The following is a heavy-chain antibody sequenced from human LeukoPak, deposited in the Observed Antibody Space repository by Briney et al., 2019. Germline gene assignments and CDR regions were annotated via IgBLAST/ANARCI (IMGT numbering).Heavy chain of an antibody. J-gene: IGHJ4*02. V-gene: IGHV3-23*01. CDR1: GFIFSSYA. CDR2: ITGGGGST. D-gene: IGHD4-11*01. CDR3: AKGLTPTRFYFVS. Sequence: PGGSLRLSCAASGFIFSSYAMSWVRQAPGKGLEWVSGITGGGGSTYYADSVTGRFSISRDNTKNTLFLQMDSLRAEDTAEYYCAKGLTPTRFYFVSWGQGTLVTVSS.